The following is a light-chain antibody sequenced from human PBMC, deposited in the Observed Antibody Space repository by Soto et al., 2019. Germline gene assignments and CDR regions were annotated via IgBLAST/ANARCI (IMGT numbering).Light chain of an antibody. V-gene: IGKV3-15*01. CDR3: QQYNSWPYT. CDR1: QSVSSN. J-gene: IGKJ2*01. CDR2: GAS. Sequence: EIVMTQSPATLSVSPGERATLSCRASQSVSSNLAWYQQKPGQSPRLLIYGASTRATGIPARFSGSGSGTEFRLTISSLQSEDFAVYYCQQYNSWPYTFGQGTKLEIK.